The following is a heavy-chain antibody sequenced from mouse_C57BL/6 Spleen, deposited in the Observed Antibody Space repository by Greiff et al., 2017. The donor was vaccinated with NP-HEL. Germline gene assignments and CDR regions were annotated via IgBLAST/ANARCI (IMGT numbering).Heavy chain of an antibody. J-gene: IGHJ4*01. CDR3: TTSYAMDY. V-gene: IGHV6-6*01. CDR1: GFTFSDSW. CDR2: IRNKANNHAT. Sequence: DVQLQESGGGLVQPGGSMKLSCAASGFTFSDSWMDWVRQSPEKGLEWDAEIRNKANNHATYYAESVKGRFTISRDDSKSSVYLQMNSLRAEDTGIYYCTTSYAMDYWGQGTSVTVSS.